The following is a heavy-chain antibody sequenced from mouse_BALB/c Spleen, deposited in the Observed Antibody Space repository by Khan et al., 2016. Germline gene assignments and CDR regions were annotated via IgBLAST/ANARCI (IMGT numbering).Heavy chain of an antibody. CDR1: GFNIKDTY. CDR2: IDPANGNT. CDR3: ARAPFYYGTYPDY. J-gene: IGHJ2*01. V-gene: IGHV14-3*02. D-gene: IGHD2-1*01. Sequence: EVQLQESGAELVKPGASVKLSCTASGFNIKDTYMHWVKQRPEQGLEWIGRIDPANGNTKYDPKFQGKATITADTSSNTAYLQLSSLTSEDAADYDCARAPFYYGTYPDYWGQGTTLTVSS.